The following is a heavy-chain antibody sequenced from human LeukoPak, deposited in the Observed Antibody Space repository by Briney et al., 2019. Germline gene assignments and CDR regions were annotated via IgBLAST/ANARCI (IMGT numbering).Heavy chain of an antibody. Sequence: GGSLRLSCAASGFTVSSNYMSWGRQAPGRGLEWVSVIYSGGSTYYADSVKGRFTISRDNSKNTLYLQMNSLRAEDTAVYYCARGPYGSGSYYFDYWGQGTLVTVSS. CDR1: GFTVSSNY. CDR2: IYSGGST. V-gene: IGHV3-53*01. CDR3: ARGPYGSGSYYFDY. D-gene: IGHD3-10*01. J-gene: IGHJ4*02.